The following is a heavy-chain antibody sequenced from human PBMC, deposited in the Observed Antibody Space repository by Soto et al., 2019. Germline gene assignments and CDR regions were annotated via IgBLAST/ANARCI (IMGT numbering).Heavy chain of an antibody. CDR3: ARDRGYDAHDYYYNAMDV. D-gene: IGHD3-10*01. CDR1: GFTFRTYT. J-gene: IGHJ6*02. CDR2: IRGFSPYT. Sequence: GGSLRLSCISSGFTFRTYTMNWVRQAPGKGLEWVSGIRGFSPYTFYAESVKGRFTISRDNAKNSLYLQMDSLRAEDTAVYYCARDRGYDAHDYYYNAMDVWGQGTTVTVSS. V-gene: IGHV3-21*01.